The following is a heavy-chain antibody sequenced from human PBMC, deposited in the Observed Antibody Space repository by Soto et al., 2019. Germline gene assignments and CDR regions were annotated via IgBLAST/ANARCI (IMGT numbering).Heavy chain of an antibody. D-gene: IGHD3-9*01. J-gene: IGHJ4*02. CDR1: GYIFSSYT. CDR3: VILLRYVDWLIYLDY. Sequence: ASVKVSCKTSGYIFSSYTIHWVRQVPGQRLEWLGWINAGNGNTKYSQKLQDRVTFTRDISATTAYMELSSLRSEDTVLYYCVILLRYVDWLIYLDYWGQGTLVIVSS. V-gene: IGHV1-3*01. CDR2: INAGNGNT.